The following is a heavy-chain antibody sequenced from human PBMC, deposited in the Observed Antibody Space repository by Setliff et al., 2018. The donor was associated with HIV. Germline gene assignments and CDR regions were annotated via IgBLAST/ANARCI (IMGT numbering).Heavy chain of an antibody. CDR2: IRYDGSNK. CDR1: GFTFSSYG. D-gene: IGHD3-22*01. V-gene: IGHV3-30*02. Sequence: GGSLRLSCAVSGFTFSSYGMHWVRQAPGKGLEWVAFIRYDGSNKYYADLVKGRFTISRDNAKNSLYLQMNSLRAEDTAVYYCARADSRGGGCMDVWGKGTTVTVSS. CDR3: ARADSRGGGCMDV. J-gene: IGHJ6*03.